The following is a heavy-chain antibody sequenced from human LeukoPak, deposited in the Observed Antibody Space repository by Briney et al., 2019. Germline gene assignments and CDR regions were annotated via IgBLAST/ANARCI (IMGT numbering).Heavy chain of an antibody. CDR1: GYTFTSYD. CDR2: MNPNSGNT. J-gene: IGHJ4*02. V-gene: IGHV1-8*01. Sequence: ASVKVSCKASGYTFTSYDINWVRQATGQGPEWMGWMNPNSGNTGYAQKLQGRVTMTRNTSISTAYMELSSLRSEDTAVYYCARVGASCSGFSCPYYFAYWGQGTLVTVSS. D-gene: IGHD2-2*01. CDR3: ARVGASCSGFSCPYYFAY.